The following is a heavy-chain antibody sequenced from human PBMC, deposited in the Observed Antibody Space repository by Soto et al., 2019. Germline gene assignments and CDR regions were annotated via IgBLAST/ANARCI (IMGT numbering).Heavy chain of an antibody. CDR3: ARVMAVAGTGDAFDI. D-gene: IGHD6-19*01. V-gene: IGHV3-7*05. CDR1: GFTFSSYW. J-gene: IGHJ3*02. CDR2: IKQDGSEK. Sequence: GGSLRLSCAASGFTFSSYWMSWVRQAPGKGLEWVANIKQDGSEKYYVDSVKGRFTISRDNAKNSPYLQMNSLRAEDTAVYYCARVMAVAGTGDAFDIWGQGTMVTVS.